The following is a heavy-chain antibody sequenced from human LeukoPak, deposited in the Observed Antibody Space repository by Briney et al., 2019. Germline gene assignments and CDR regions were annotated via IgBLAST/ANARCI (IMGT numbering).Heavy chain of an antibody. V-gene: IGHV3-23*01. D-gene: IGHD3-16*02. J-gene: IGHJ4*02. Sequence: GGSLTLSCAASGFTFSSYAMSWVRQAPGKGVEWVSAIIGSGGSTYYADSVKGRFTISRDNSKYPRYLQMTSLRAEDTAVYYCAKGVITFGGVIAPGVYYFDYWGQGTLVTVSS. CDR3: AKGVITFGGVIAPGVYYFDY. CDR1: GFTFSSYA. CDR2: IIGSGGST.